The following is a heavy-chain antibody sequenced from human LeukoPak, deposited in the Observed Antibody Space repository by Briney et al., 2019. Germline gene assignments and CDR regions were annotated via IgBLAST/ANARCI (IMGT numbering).Heavy chain of an antibody. CDR2: IYTSGST. CDR1: GGSIGSYY. D-gene: IGHD4/OR15-4a*01. CDR3: ARDRRHTYGAYFDP. Sequence: SETLSLTCTVSGGSIGSYYWSWIRQPPGKGLEWIGYIYTSGSTNDNPSLKSRVTISVDSSKTKFSLKLGSVTAADTAVYYCARDRRHTYGAYFDPWGQGTLVTVSS. V-gene: IGHV4-59*01. J-gene: IGHJ5*02.